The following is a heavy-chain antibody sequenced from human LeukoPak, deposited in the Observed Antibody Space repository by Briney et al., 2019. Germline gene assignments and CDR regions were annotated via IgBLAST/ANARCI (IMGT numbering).Heavy chain of an antibody. CDR1: GFSLCSYV. CDR3: ARDRWRYDDSRGFDWGYYFDS. V-gene: IGHV3-23*01. Sequence: GGSLRLSCAASGFSLCSYVMRWGPEAPGEGGEWGSNLFGRGDSTYDAGSVKGQSTISRDNTKDTLYLQMSSVRVDATAVDYCARDRWRYDDSRGFDWGYYFDSWGQGILVTVST. CDR2: LFGRGDST. D-gene: IGHD3-22*01. J-gene: IGHJ4*02.